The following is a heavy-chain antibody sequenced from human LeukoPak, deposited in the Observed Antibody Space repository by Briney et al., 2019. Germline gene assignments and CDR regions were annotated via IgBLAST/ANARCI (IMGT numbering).Heavy chain of an antibody. Sequence: GASVKVSCKASGYTFTSYGISWVRQAPGQGLEWMGWISAYNGNTNYAQKLQGRVTMTTDTSTSTAYMELRSLRSDDTAVYYCARFSGQGALLYYYYYGMDVWGQGTTVTVSS. CDR1: GYTFTSYG. CDR2: ISAYNGNT. D-gene: IGHD3/OR15-3a*01. V-gene: IGHV1-18*01. J-gene: IGHJ6*02. CDR3: ARFSGQGALLYYYYYGMDV.